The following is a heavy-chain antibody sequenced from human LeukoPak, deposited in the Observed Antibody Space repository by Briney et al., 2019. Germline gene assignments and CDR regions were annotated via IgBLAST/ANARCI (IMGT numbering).Heavy chain of an antibody. Sequence: SGGSLRLSCAASGFTFSSYSMNWVRQAPGKGLEWVSSISSSSYIYYADSVKGQFTISRDNAKNSLYLQMNSLRAEDTAVYYCARVSMVRGVIITLHFDYWGQGTLVTVSS. CDR1: GFTFSSYS. D-gene: IGHD3-10*01. J-gene: IGHJ4*02. CDR2: ISSSSYI. V-gene: IGHV3-21*01. CDR3: ARVSMVRGVIITLHFDY.